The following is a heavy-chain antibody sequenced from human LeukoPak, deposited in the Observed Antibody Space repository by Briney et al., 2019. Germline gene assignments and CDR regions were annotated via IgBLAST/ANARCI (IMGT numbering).Heavy chain of an antibody. CDR2: ISGSGGST. V-gene: IGHV3-23*01. D-gene: IGHD3-10*01. CDR1: GFAFSSYD. J-gene: IGHJ3*02. Sequence: PGGSLRLSCAASGFAFSSYDMSWVRQAPGKGLEWVSAISGSGGSTYYADSVKGRFTISRDNSKNTLYLQMNSLRAEDTAVYYCARSGSYYNGNAFDIWGQGTMVTVSS. CDR3: ARSGSYYNGNAFDI.